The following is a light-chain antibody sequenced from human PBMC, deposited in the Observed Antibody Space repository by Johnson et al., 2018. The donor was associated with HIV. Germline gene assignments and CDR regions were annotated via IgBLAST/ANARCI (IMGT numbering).Light chain of an antibody. CDR3: GTWDSSLSAGGANYV. CDR2: DNN. Sequence: QSILTQPPSVSAAPGQKVTISCSGSSSNIGNNYVSWYQQLPGTAPKLLIYDNNKRPSGIPDRFSGSKSGTSATLAITGLQTGDEADYYCGTWDSSLSAGGANYVFGTGTKVTVL. V-gene: IGLV1-51*01. J-gene: IGLJ1*01. CDR1: SSNIGNNY.